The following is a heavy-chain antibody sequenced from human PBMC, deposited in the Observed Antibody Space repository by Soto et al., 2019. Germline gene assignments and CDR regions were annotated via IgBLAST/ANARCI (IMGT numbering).Heavy chain of an antibody. CDR3: ARQSPSNYYYGIDV. CDR1: GDIVSSTSAA. V-gene: IGHV6-1*01. Sequence: SQTLSLTCAISGDIVSSTSAAWNWIRQSPSGTLEWLGRTYYRSKWQNDYAVSVKSRITINPDTSKNQFSLQLNSVTPEDTAVYYCARQSPSNYYYGIDVWGQGITVTVSS. J-gene: IGHJ6*02. CDR2: TYYRSKWQN.